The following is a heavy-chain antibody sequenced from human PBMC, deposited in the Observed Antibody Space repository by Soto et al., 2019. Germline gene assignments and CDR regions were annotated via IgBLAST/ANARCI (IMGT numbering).Heavy chain of an antibody. CDR2: ISSRSSTI. CDR3: ARDLNSGLFDY. J-gene: IGHJ4*02. D-gene: IGHD2-15*01. Sequence: EVQLVESGGGLVQPGGSLRLSCAASGFTFSSYSMNWVRQAPGKGLEWVSYISSRSSTIYYADSVKGRFTISRDNAKNSLYLQMNSLRAEDTAVYYCARDLNSGLFDYWGQGTLVTVSS. CDR1: GFTFSSYS. V-gene: IGHV3-48*01.